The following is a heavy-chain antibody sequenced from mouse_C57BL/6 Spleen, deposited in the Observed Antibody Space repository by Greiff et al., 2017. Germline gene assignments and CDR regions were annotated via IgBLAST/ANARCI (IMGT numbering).Heavy chain of an antibody. CDR3: ARGGYYGYDGVMDY. V-gene: IGHV3-6*01. D-gene: IGHD2-2*01. J-gene: IGHJ4*01. Sequence: EVKLMESGPGLVKPSQSLSLTCSVTGYSITSGYYWNWIRQFPGNKLEWMGYISYDGSNNYNPSLKNRISITRDTSKNQFFLKLNSVTTEDTATYYCARGGYYGYDGVMDYWGQGTSVTVSS. CDR1: GYSITSGYY. CDR2: ISYDGSN.